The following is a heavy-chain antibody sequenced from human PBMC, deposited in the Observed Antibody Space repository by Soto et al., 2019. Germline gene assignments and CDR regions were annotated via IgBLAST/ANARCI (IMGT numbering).Heavy chain of an antibody. CDR3: ARDYDFWSGYYPHWFDP. Sequence: PGGSLRLSCAASGFTFSSYGMHWVRQAPGKGLEWVAVIWYDGSNKYYADSVKGRFTISRDNSKNTLYLQMNSLRAEDTAVYYCARDYDFWSGYYPHWFDPWGQGTLVTVSS. CDR1: GFTFSSYG. V-gene: IGHV3-33*01. D-gene: IGHD3-3*01. CDR2: IWYDGSNK. J-gene: IGHJ5*02.